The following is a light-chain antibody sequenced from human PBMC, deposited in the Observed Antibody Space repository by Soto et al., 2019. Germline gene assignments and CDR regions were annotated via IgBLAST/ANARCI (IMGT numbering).Light chain of an antibody. V-gene: IGKV3-20*01. J-gene: IGKJ1*01. CDR2: GAS. CDR1: QSVSSSY. Sequence: ELVLQKSLGTVSLSPGARSPLSCRARQSVSSSYLAWYQQKPGQAPRLLIYGASSRATGIPDRFSGSGSGTDFTLTISRLEPEDFAVYYCQKYGSSPKWTFGKGNKVDI. CDR3: QKYGSSPKWT.